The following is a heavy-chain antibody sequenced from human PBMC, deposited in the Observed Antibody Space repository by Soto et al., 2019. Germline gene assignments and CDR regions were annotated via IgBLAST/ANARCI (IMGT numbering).Heavy chain of an antibody. CDR1: GASISNYY. CDR3: VRQVLVPAAIRN. D-gene: IGHD2-2*01. J-gene: IGHJ4*02. V-gene: IGHV4-59*08. Sequence: PSETLSLTCTVSGASISNYYWSWIRQPPGKGQEWIGYIYYSGSTNYNPSLKSRVTISVDTSKNQFSLNLSSVTAADTAVYYCVRQVLVPAAIRNWGQGTLVTVSS. CDR2: IYYSGST.